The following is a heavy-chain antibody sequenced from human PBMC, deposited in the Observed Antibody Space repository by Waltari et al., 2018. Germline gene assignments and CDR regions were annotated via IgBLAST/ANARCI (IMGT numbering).Heavy chain of an antibody. V-gene: IGHV1-2*06. D-gene: IGHD3-10*01. Sequence: QVQLVQSGAEVKKPGASVKVSCKASGYTFTGYYFHWVRQAPGQGLEWMGRIIPNTGDTTYAQEFQGRVTITADTSTDTAYLELSSLTSEDTAVFYCATALGDNTSASRPFHLWGQGTVITVSS. CDR1: GYTFTGYY. CDR2: IIPNTGDT. J-gene: IGHJ3*01. CDR3: ATALGDNTSASRPFHL.